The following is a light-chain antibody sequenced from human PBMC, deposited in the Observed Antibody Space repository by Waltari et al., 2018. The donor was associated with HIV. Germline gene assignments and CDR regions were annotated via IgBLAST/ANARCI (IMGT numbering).Light chain of an antibody. CDR2: LGS. V-gene: IGKV2-28*01. Sequence: DIVMTQSPLSLPVTPGEPASISCRPSQSLLHSNGYNYLDWYLQKPGQSPQLLIYLGSNRASGVPDRFSGSESGTDFTLKISRVEAEDVGVYYCMQALHTPPAFGQGTKLEVK. J-gene: IGKJ2*01. CDR1: QSLLHSNGYNY. CDR3: MQALHTPPA.